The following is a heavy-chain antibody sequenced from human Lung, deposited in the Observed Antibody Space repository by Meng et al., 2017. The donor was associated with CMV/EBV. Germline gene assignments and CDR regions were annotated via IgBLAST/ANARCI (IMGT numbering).Heavy chain of an antibody. J-gene: IGHJ5*02. CDR2: IYYSGST. Sequence: QVQLQDSGPGLVKPSETLSLTCTVSGGSISSYYWSWIRQPPGKGLEWIGYIYYSGSTNYNPSLKSRVTISVDTSKNQFSLKLSSVTAADTAVYYCAREEGIGGFDPWGQGTLVTVSS. CDR3: AREEGIGGFDP. V-gene: IGHV4-59*01. CDR1: GGSISSYY. D-gene: IGHD3-10*01.